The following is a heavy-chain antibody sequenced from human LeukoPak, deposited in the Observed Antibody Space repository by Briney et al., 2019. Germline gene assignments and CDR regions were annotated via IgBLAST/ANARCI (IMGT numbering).Heavy chain of an antibody. Sequence: ASVKISCKASGYTFTHYAINWVRQAPGQGLEWMGWINTNTGNPTYAQGFTGRFVFSLDTSVSTAYLQISSLKAEDTALDYCARPHDGSGGYRFCPRGEGTPGTVSS. V-gene: IGHV7-4-1*02. CDR2: INTNTGNP. J-gene: IGHJ5*02. D-gene: IGHD6-19*01. CDR3: ARPHDGSGGYRFCP. CDR1: GYTFTHYA.